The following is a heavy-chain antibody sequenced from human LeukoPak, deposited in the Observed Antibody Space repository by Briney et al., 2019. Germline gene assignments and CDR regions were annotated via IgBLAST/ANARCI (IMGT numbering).Heavy chain of an antibody. CDR3: ARSRDGYNLWYFDL. J-gene: IGHJ2*01. CDR2: MGTAGDT. CDR1: GLTSVTYA. V-gene: IGHV3-13*01. D-gene: IGHD5-24*01. Sequence: GGSLSPPCPPSGLTSVTYALHWFRKPTGKVLEWVPTMGTAGDTYYPGSVKGRFTISRENAKNSLYLQMNSLRAGDTAVYYCARSRDGYNLWYFDLWGRGTLVTVSS.